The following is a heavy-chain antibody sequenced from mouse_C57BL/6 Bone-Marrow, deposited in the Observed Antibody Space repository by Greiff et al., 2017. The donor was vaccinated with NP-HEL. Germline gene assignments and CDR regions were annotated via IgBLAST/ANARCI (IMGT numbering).Heavy chain of an antibody. CDR2: ISDGGSYT. J-gene: IGHJ1*03. CDR3: ARDHYYGSSDDWYFDV. D-gene: IGHD1-1*01. Sequence: EVQGVESGGGLVKPGGSLKLSCAASGFTFSSYAMSWVRQTPEKRLEWVATISDGGSYTYYPDNVKGRFTISRDNAKNNLYLQMSNLKSEDTAMYYCARDHYYGSSDDWYFDVWGTGTTVTVSS. V-gene: IGHV5-4*01. CDR1: GFTFSSYA.